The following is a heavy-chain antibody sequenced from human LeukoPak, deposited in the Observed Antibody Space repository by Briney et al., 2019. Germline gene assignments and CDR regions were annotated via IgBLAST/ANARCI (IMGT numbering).Heavy chain of an antibody. Sequence: ASVKVSCKASGYTFTGYYMHWVRQAPGQGLEWMGRINPNSGGTNYAQKFQGRVTMTRDTSISTAYMELSRLRSDDMAVYYCASRSRLSGYCSSTSCYTGIRNYYYYGMDVWGQGSTVTVSS. CDR1: GYTFTGYY. CDR3: ASRSRLSGYCSSTSCYTGIRNYYYYGMDV. CDR2: INPNSGGT. D-gene: IGHD2-2*02. J-gene: IGHJ6*02. V-gene: IGHV1-2*06.